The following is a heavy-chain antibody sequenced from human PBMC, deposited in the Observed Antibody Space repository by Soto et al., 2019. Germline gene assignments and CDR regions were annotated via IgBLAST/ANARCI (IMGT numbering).Heavy chain of an antibody. CDR1: GYSFTNYW. V-gene: IGHV5-51*01. CDR2: IYPGDSDT. CDR3: ARIGYSRGGTCYYGDYYGMDV. Sequence: GESLKISCKGSGYSFTNYWIGWVRQMPGKGLEWMGIIYPGDSDTTYSPSFQGQVTISADKSISTAYLQWSSLRASDTAMYYCARIGYSRGGTCYYGDYYGMDVWGQGTTVTVS. J-gene: IGHJ6*02. D-gene: IGHD2-15*01.